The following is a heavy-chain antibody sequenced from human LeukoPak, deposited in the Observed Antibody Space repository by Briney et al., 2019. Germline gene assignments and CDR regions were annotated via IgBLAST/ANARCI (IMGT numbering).Heavy chain of an antibody. Sequence: ASVKVSCKASGYTFTSYGISWVRQAPGQGLEWMGWISAYNGNTNYAQKLQGRVTMTTDTSTSTAYMELRSLRSDDTAVYYCAGVGSGAYCGGDCSFYFDYWGQGTLVTVSS. V-gene: IGHV1-18*01. D-gene: IGHD2-21*02. CDR1: GYTFTSYG. J-gene: IGHJ4*02. CDR3: AGVGSGAYCGGDCSFYFDY. CDR2: ISAYNGNT.